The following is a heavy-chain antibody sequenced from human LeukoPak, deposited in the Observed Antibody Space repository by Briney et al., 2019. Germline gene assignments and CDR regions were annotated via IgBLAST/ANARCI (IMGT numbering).Heavy chain of an antibody. Sequence: GGSLRLSCAASGFSFSSYSMNWVRQAPGKGLEWVSSISSSSSYIYYADSVKGRFTISRDNAKNSLYLQMNRLRAEDTAVYYCARDRSSYYYVESFDYWGQGTLVTVSS. J-gene: IGHJ4*02. CDR1: GFSFSSYS. D-gene: IGHD3-22*01. CDR3: ARDRSSYYYVESFDY. CDR2: ISSSSSYI. V-gene: IGHV3-21*01.